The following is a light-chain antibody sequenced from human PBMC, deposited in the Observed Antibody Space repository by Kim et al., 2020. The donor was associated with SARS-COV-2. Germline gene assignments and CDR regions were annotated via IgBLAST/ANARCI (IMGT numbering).Light chain of an antibody. CDR1: QSVSSSY. V-gene: IGKV3-20*01. CDR2: GAS. CDR3: QQFGSSRLT. Sequence: LSPGERATLSCRATQSVSSSYLAWYQQKPGQAPRLLTYGASNRATGIPDRFSGSGSGTDFTLTINRVEPEDFAVYYCQQFGSSRLTFGGGTKLEI. J-gene: IGKJ4*01.